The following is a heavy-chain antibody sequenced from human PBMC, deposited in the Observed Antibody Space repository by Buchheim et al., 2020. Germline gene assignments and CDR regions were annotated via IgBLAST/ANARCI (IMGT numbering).Heavy chain of an antibody. Sequence: QVQLQESGPGLVKPSQTLSLTCTVSGGSISSGDYYWSWIRQPPGKGLEWIGCIYYSGSTYYNPSLKSRVTISVDTSKNQFSLVLSSETAADSAVYYCDGLAAAGIGLGGIDPWGQGT. D-gene: IGHD6-13*01. CDR3: DGLAAAGIGLGGIDP. J-gene: IGHJ5*02. V-gene: IGHV4-30-4*01. CDR1: GGSISSGDYY. CDR2: IYYSGST.